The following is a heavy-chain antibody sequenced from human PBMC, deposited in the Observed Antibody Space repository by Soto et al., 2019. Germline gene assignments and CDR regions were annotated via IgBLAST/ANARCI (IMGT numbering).Heavy chain of an antibody. Sequence: QPGGSLRLSCAASEFTFRSYWVHWVRQSPGKGLVWVSRISGDGSSTNYADSVKGRFTISRDNAKNTVYLQIDSLRAEDTAVYYCARSLPGTYGAFDLWGQGTMVTVSS. CDR1: EFTFRSYW. CDR2: ISGDGSST. D-gene: IGHD1-7*01. V-gene: IGHV3-74*01. CDR3: ARSLPGTYGAFDL. J-gene: IGHJ3*01.